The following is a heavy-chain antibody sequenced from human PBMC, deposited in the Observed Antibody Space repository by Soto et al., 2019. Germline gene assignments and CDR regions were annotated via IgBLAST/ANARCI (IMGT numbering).Heavy chain of an antibody. Sequence: ESGGGVVQPGRSLRLSCAASGFSFSSYGMDWVRQGPGKGLEWVAAISNDGSKKYYVDSVKGRFTISRDNSKNTLYLQMNSLRAEDTAVYYCATDNYDFWSGYYSVFGWFDPWGQGTLVTVSS. J-gene: IGHJ5*02. V-gene: IGHV3-30*03. CDR3: ATDNYDFWSGYYSVFGWFDP. D-gene: IGHD3-3*01. CDR2: ISNDGSKK. CDR1: GFSFSSYG.